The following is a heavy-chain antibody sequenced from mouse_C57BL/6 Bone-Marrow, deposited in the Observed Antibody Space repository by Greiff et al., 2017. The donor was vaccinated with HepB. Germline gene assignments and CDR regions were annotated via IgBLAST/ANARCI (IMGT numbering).Heavy chain of an antibody. D-gene: IGHD2-5*01. J-gene: IGHJ2*01. CDR3: ARMGYSNYVGY. CDR2: IYPSDSET. Sequence: QVQLKQPGAELVRPGSSVKLSCKASGYTFTSYWMDWVKQRPGQGLEWIGNIYPSDSETHYNQKFKDKATLTVDKSSSTAYMQLSSLTSEDSAVYYCARMGYSNYVGYWGQGTTLTVSS. CDR1: GYTFTSYW. V-gene: IGHV1-61*01.